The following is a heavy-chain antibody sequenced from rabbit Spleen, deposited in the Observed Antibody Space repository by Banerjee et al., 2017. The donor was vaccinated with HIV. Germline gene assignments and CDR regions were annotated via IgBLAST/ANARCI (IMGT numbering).Heavy chain of an antibody. CDR3: ARDSGTSFSSYGMDL. D-gene: IGHD8-1*01. J-gene: IGHJ6*01. CDR2: IAGSSSGFT. CDR1: GFDFSSAY. Sequence: QQQMEESGGGLVKPEGSLTLTCKASGFDFSSAYMCWFRQAPGKGLEWISCIAGSSSGFTYSATWAKGRFTISKASSTTVTLQLNSLTAADTATYFCARDSGTSFSSYGMDLWGPGTLVTVS. V-gene: IGHV1S45*01.